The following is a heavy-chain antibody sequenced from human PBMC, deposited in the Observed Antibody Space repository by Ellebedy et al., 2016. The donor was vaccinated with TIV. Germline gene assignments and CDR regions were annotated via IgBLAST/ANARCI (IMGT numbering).Heavy chain of an antibody. Sequence: ASVKVSCXASGYTFTDYYIHWVRQAPGQGLEWMGWINPNSGATNFAQKFQDWVTMTRDTSISTAYMELSRLRSDDTAVYYCARDHSDGGSTLLDYWGQGTLVTVSS. CDR1: GYTFTDYY. D-gene: IGHD2-15*01. CDR2: INPNSGAT. CDR3: ARDHSDGGSTLLDY. J-gene: IGHJ4*02. V-gene: IGHV1-2*04.